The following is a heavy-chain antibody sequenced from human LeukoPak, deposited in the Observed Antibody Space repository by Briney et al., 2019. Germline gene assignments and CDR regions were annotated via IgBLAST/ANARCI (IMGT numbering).Heavy chain of an antibody. Sequence: ETLSLTCTVSGDSIRNYYWSWIRQPPGKGLEWIGYIYYSGNTKYHPSLQNRVTISLDTSKNQFSLKVSSVTAADTAVYYCARDPDRRWFDAWGQGILVTVSS. V-gene: IGHV4-59*01. D-gene: IGHD1-14*01. CDR3: ARDPDRRWFDA. J-gene: IGHJ5*02. CDR2: IYYSGNT. CDR1: GDSIRNYY.